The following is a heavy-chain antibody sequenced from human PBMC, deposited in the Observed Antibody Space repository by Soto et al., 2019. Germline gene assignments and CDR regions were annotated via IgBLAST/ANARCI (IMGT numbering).Heavy chain of an antibody. Sequence: EVHLVESGGDLVQPGGSLRLSCAASGFTFSDYYMDWVRQAPGKGLEWVGRSRNKANSYTTEYAASVKGRFTISRDDSQNSLFLQMNSLKTDDTAVYYCARGTRYSSKWYNDYWGHGTLVTVSS. J-gene: IGHJ4*01. CDR2: SRNKANSYTT. V-gene: IGHV3-72*01. CDR3: ARGTRYSSKWYNDY. CDR1: GFTFSDYY. D-gene: IGHD6-13*01.